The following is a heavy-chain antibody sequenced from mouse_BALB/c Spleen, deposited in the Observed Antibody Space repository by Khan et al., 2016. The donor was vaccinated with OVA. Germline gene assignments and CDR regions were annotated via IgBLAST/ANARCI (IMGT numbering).Heavy chain of an antibody. CDR2: IWAGGGT. J-gene: IGHJ4*01. Sequence: QIQLVQSGPGLVAPSQSLSITCTVSGFSLSRYNIHWVRQPPGKGLEWLGMIWAGGGTDYNSTLKSRLNISKDNSKSQVFLKMNSLQTDDTAMYYWARAYYRYDGYYAMDFWGQGTSVTVSS. D-gene: IGHD2-14*01. CDR1: GFSLSRYN. CDR3: ARAYYRYDGYYAMDF. V-gene: IGHV2-6-4*01.